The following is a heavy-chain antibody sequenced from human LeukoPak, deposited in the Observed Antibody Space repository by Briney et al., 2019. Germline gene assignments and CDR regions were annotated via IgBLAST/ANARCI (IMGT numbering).Heavy chain of an antibody. CDR1: GGPISSGGYY. CDR2: IYHSGST. V-gene: IGHV4-30-2*01. CDR3: ARDSYSSGWYVDY. D-gene: IGHD6-19*01. J-gene: IGHJ4*02. Sequence: SETLSLTCTVSGGPISSGGYYWSWIRQPPGKGLEWIGYIYHSGSTYYNPSLKSRVAISVDRSKNQFSLKLSSVTAADTAVYYCARDSYSSGWYVDYWGQGTLVTVSS.